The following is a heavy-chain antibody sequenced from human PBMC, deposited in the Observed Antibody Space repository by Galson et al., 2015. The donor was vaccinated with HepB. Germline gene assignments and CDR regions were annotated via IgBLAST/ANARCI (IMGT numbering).Heavy chain of an antibody. CDR2: ISSSSSYI. Sequence: LRLSCAASGFTFSSYSMNWVRQAPGKGLEWVSSISSSSSYIYYADSVKGRFTISRDNAKNSLYLQMNSLRAEDTAVYYCARDPLGYCTGGVCQIDYWGQGTLVTVSS. V-gene: IGHV3-21*01. CDR3: ARDPLGYCTGGVCQIDY. D-gene: IGHD2-8*02. CDR1: GFTFSSYS. J-gene: IGHJ4*02.